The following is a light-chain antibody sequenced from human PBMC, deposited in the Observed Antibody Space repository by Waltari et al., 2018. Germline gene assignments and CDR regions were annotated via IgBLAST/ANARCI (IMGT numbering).Light chain of an antibody. V-gene: IGLV2-14*03. Sequence: QSALTQPASVSGSPGESIAISCSGSRSDIGYYAYVSWYQQYPGKAPKLLIFDVHHRPSGVSDRFACFKSGNTASLTISDLQPEDEADYYCSSYSASDQVLFGGGTRLTVL. CDR1: RSDIGYYAY. J-gene: IGLJ2*01. CDR2: DVH. CDR3: SSYSASDQVL.